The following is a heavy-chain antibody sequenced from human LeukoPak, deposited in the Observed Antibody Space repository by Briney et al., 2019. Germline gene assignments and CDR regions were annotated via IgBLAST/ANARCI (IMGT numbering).Heavy chain of an antibody. CDR3: AKPIAASYPGDY. CDR2: IRYDGSNK. V-gene: IGHV3-30*02. CDR1: GFTFSGYG. J-gene: IGHJ4*02. D-gene: IGHD6-13*01. Sequence: GGSLRLSCAASGFTFSGYGMHWVRQAPGKGLEWVAFIRYDGSNKYYADSVKGRFTISRDNSKNTLYLQMNSLRAEDTAVYYCAKPIAASYPGDYWGQGTLVTVSS.